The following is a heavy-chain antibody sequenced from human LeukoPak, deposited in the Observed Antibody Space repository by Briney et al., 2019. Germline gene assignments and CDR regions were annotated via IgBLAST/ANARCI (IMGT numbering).Heavy chain of an antibody. CDR1: GYTFTGYY. D-gene: IGHD3-3*01. CDR2: INPSGGST. CDR3: ARGGSYDFWSGYSHY. Sequence: GASVKVSCKASGYTFTGYYMHWVRQAPGQGLEWMGIINPSGGSTSYAQKFQGRVTMTRDMSTSTVYMELSSLRSEDTAVYYCARGGSYDFWSGYSHYWGQGTLVTVSS. J-gene: IGHJ4*02. V-gene: IGHV1-46*01.